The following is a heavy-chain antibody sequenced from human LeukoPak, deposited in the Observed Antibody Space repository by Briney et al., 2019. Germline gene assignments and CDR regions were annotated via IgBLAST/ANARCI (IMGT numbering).Heavy chain of an antibody. CDR1: GFTFSSYS. Sequence: GGSLRLSCAASGFTFSSYSMNWVRQAPGKGLEWVSSISSSSYIYYADSVKGRFTISRDNAKNSLYLQMNSLRAEDTAVYYCARGQNWNYRGAFDIWGQGTMVTVSS. D-gene: IGHD1-7*01. CDR3: ARGQNWNYRGAFDI. V-gene: IGHV3-21*01. CDR2: ISSSSYI. J-gene: IGHJ3*02.